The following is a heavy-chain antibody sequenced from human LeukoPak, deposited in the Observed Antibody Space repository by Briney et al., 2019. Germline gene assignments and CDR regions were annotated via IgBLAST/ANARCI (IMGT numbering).Heavy chain of an antibody. Sequence: ASVKVSCKASGYTFTSYGISWVRQAPGQGLEWMGWISAYNGNTNYAQKLQGRVTMTTDTSTSTAYMELSRLTFDDTAVYYCARDPSHHYYTDVWGKGTTVTITS. CDR2: ISAYNGNT. CDR3: ARDPSHHYYTDV. V-gene: IGHV1-18*01. J-gene: IGHJ6*03. CDR1: GYTFTSYG.